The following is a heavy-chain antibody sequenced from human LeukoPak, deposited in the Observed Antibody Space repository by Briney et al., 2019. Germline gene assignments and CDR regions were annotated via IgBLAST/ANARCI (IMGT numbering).Heavy chain of an antibody. D-gene: IGHD2-2*01. CDR2: INPNSGGT. CDR1: GYTFTGYY. V-gene: IGHV1-2*02. J-gene: IGHJ4*02. Sequence: GASVKVSCKASGYTFTGYYMHWVRQVPGQGLEWMGWINPNSGGTNYAQKFQGRVTMTRDTSISTAYMELSRLRSDDTAVYYCALLYPRYCSSTSCFDYWGQGTLVTVSS. CDR3: ALLYPRYCSSTSCFDY.